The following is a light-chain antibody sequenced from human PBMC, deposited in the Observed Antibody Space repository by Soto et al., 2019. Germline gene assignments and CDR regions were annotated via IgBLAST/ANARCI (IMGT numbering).Light chain of an antibody. Sequence: EIVLTQSPATLSLSPGERGTLSCRASESVNHYLAWYQQKPGQPPRLLIYDTSYRAPGVPARFSGSGSGTDFTLTISSLEPEDFAVYYCQQRTSWRGTFGQGTKVESK. CDR2: DTS. CDR3: QQRTSWRGT. J-gene: IGKJ1*01. CDR1: ESVNHY. V-gene: IGKV3-11*01.